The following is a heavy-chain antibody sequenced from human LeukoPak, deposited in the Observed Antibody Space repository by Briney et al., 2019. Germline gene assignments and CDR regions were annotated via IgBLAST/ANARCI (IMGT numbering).Heavy chain of an antibody. V-gene: IGHV3-64*01. J-gene: IGHJ4*02. CDR3: AKGRTTVVDFDY. CDR1: GFTFSSYA. Sequence: GGSLRLSCAASGFTFSSYAMHWVRQAPGKGLEYVSAISSNGGSTYYANSVKGRFTISRDNSKNTLYLQMGSLRAEDMAVYYCAKGRTTVVDFDYWGQGTLVTVSS. D-gene: IGHD4-23*01. CDR2: ISSNGGST.